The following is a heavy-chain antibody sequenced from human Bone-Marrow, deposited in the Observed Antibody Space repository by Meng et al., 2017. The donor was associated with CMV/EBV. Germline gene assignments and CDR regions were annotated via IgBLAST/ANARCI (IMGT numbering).Heavy chain of an antibody. CDR2: IYYSGST. CDR3: ARDRGRRRSSTSNNWFDP. J-gene: IGHJ5*02. Sequence: VSSGSYYWSGIRQPPGKGLEWIGYIYYSGSTNYNPSLKSRVTISVDTSKNQFSLKLSSVTAADTAVYYCARDRGRRRSSTSNNWFDPWGQGTLVTVSS. V-gene: IGHV4-61*01. D-gene: IGHD2-2*01. CDR1: VSSGSYY.